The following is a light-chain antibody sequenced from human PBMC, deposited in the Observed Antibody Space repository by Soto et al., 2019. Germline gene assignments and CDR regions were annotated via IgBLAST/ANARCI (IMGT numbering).Light chain of an antibody. CDR2: DAS. J-gene: IGKJ2*01. CDR3: QQYGSSLYT. CDR1: QSVSSRY. V-gene: IGKV3-20*01. Sequence: EIVLTQSPGTLSLSPGERATLSCRASQSVSSRYSAWYQQKPGQAPRLLIYDASSRATSIPDRFSGSGSGTDFTLTISRLEPEDFAVYYCQQYGSSLYTFGQGTKLEIK.